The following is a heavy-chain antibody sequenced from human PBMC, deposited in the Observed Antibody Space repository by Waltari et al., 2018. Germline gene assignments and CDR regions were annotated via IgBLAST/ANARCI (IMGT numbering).Heavy chain of an antibody. CDR1: GDFPSDDH. CDR2: LRNSGGT. D-gene: IGHD3-22*01. J-gene: IGHJ4*02. CDR3: ARLPTKYYDSLGWGFFDQ. V-gene: IGHV4-59*08. Sequence: HVQLQESGPGLVKPSETLYLTCTVSGDFPSDDHLTWIRQAPGKGLEWIAYLRNSGGTKCTPSLQSRVTVSAVTSKKQFSLRLTSVTAADTAIYYCARLPTKYYDSLGWGFFDQWGQGILVTVSS.